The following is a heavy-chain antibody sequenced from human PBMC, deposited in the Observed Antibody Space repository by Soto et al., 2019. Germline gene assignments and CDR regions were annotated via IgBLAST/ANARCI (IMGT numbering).Heavy chain of an antibody. J-gene: IGHJ6*02. D-gene: IGHD5-18*01. V-gene: IGHV4-39*01. CDR3: ARHGSDTAMVRNYYYGMDV. CDR2: IYYSGST. CDR1: GGSISSSSYY. Sequence: QLQLQESGPGLVKPSETLSLTCTVSGGSISSSSYYWGWIRQPPGKGLEWIGSIYYSGSTYYNPSLKSRVTISVDTSNNQFSPKLSSVTAADTAVSYCARHGSDTAMVRNYYYGMDVCGQGTTVTVSS.